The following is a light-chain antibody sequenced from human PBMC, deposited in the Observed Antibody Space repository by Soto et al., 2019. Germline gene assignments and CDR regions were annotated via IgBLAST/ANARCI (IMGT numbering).Light chain of an antibody. V-gene: IGKV3-15*01. CDR1: QSVSSN. CDR2: GAS. CDR3: QHYNNWPPWT. Sequence: EIVMTQTPATLSVSPGERATLSCRASQSVSSNLSGYQQKPGQAPSPLIYGASTRTTGIPVRFSGSGSGTEFPLTISSLQSEDFAVYYCQHYNNWPPWTFGQGTKVEIK. J-gene: IGKJ1*01.